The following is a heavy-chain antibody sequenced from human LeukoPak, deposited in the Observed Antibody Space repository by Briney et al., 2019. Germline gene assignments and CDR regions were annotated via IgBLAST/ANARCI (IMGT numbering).Heavy chain of an antibody. CDR2: IIPIFGTA. V-gene: IGHV1-69*13. Sequence: GASVKVSCKASGGTFSSYAISWVRQAPGQGLEWMGGIIPIFGTANYAQEFQGRVTITADESTSTAYMELSSLRSEDTAVYYCARGRVDTAMVTEYFDYWGQGTLVTVSS. CDR3: ARGRVDTAMVTEYFDY. D-gene: IGHD5-18*01. J-gene: IGHJ4*02. CDR1: GGTFSSYA.